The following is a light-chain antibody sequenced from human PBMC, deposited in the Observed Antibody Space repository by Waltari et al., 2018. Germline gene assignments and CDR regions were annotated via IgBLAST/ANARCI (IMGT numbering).Light chain of an antibody. Sequence: DLQMTHSQSYLSASVGARGTITCRASQSISSYLNWYQQKPGKAPKLLIYAASSLQSGVPSRFSGSGSGTDFTLTISSLQPEDFATYYCQQSYSTPMYTFGQGTKLEIK. V-gene: IGKV1-39*01. CDR3: QQSYSTPMYT. J-gene: IGKJ2*01. CDR1: QSISSY. CDR2: AAS.